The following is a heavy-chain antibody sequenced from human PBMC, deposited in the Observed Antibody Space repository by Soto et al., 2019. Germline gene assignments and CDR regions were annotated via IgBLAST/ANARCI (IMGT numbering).Heavy chain of an antibody. D-gene: IGHD4-17*01. Sequence: ESGGGVVQPGRSLRLSCEASGFTLSHYGMHWVRQSAAKGLEWVAFIPSDGSKRDYADAVKGRFSISRDKSKTNLEMNSLRLEDTAGYYCAKNPYGDSGSAMDAWGQGTTVIVSS. CDR2: IPSDGSKR. CDR3: AKNPYGDSGSAMDA. V-gene: IGHV3-30*18. CDR1: GFTLSHYG. J-gene: IGHJ6*02.